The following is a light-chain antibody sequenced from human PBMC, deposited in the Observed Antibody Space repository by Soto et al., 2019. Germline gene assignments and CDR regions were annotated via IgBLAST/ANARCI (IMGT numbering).Light chain of an antibody. J-gene: IGLJ1*01. CDR1: SSDVGACNY. CDR2: EVS. Sequence: QSVLTQPPSASGSPGQSVTISCTGTSSDVGACNYVSWFQQHPGKAPKLMIYEVSKRPSGVPDRFSGSKSGSTASLTISGLQAEDEADYYCCSYAGSSTYVFGTGTKLTVL. CDR3: CSYAGSSTYV. V-gene: IGLV2-8*01.